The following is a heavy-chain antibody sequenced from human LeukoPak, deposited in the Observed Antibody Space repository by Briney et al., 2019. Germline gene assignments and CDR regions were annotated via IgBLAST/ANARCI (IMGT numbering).Heavy chain of an antibody. Sequence: PGGSLRLSCAASGFNLDDYGMSWVRQAPGKGLEWVSTISGGGGRTYLPGSVKGRFTISRDNAKNSLYLQMNSLGAEDTAIYYCAKDPGGLYSGYDLSYYYYMDVWGKGTTVTVSS. V-gene: IGHV3-23*01. J-gene: IGHJ6*03. CDR3: AKDPGGLYSGYDLSYYYYMDV. CDR1: GFNLDDYG. D-gene: IGHD5-12*01. CDR2: ISGGGGRT.